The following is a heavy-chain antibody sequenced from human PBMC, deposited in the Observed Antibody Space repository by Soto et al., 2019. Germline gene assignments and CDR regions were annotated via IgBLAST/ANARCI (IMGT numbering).Heavy chain of an antibody. V-gene: IGHV3-30*04. CDR1: GFSFSSYS. CDR3: ARSIAVAGLDY. D-gene: IGHD6-19*01. CDR2: ISYDGIKK. Sequence: SVGGVVQPGGSLRLSCVASGFSFSSYSLHWIRQAPGKGLEWVALISYDGIKKNYEDSVKGRFTISRDSSKNTVYLQMNSLRSDDTAVYYCARSIAVAGLDYWGQGTLVTVSS. J-gene: IGHJ4*02.